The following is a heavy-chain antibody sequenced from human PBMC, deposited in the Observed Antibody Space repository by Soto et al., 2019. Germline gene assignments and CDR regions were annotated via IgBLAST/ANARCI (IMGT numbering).Heavy chain of an antibody. J-gene: IGHJ6*02. CDR3: ARGDSTSGYYYGMDV. D-gene: IGHD3-22*01. CDR2: VPYDGSNK. CDR1: GFTFSSYG. Sequence: GGSLRLSCAASGFTFSSYGMHWVRQAPGKGLEWVAVVPYDGSNKYYADSVKGRFTISRDNSKNTLNLQMNSLRAEDTAVYYCARGDSTSGYYYGMDVWGQGTTVTVSS. V-gene: IGHV3-30*03.